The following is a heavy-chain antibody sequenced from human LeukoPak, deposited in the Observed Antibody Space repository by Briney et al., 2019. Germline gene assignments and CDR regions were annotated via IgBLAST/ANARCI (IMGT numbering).Heavy chain of an antibody. CDR1: GFTFSSYG. CDR3: AMKAVPRPRLHDAFDF. D-gene: IGHD5-24*01. CDR2: IRYDGSNK. Sequence: GGSLRLSCAASGFTFSSYGMHWVRQAPGKGLEWVAFIRYDGSNKYYADSVKGRFTISRDNSKNTLYLQMNSLRAGDTAVYYCAMKAVPRPRLHDAFDFWGQGTVVSVSS. V-gene: IGHV3-30*02. J-gene: IGHJ3*01.